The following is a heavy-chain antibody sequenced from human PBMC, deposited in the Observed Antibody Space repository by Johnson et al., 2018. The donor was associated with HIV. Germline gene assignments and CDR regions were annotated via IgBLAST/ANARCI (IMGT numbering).Heavy chain of an antibody. CDR3: AKDSGYENAFDI. V-gene: IGHV3-23*04. J-gene: IGHJ3*02. CDR2: ISGSGGST. CDR1: GFTFSTYA. D-gene: IGHD5-12*01. Sequence: VQLVESGGGLVQPGGSLRLSCAVSGFTFSTYAMSWVRQAPGKGLEWVSAISGSGGSTYYADSVKGRFTIARDNSKNSLYLQMNSLRAEDTALYYCAKDSGYENAFDIWGQGTMVTVSS.